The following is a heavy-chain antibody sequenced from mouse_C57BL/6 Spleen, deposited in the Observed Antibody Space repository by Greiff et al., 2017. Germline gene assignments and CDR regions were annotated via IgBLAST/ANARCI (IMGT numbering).Heavy chain of an antibody. J-gene: IGHJ3*01. D-gene: IGHD3-2*02. V-gene: IGHV1-7*01. Sequence: QVQLQQSGAELAKPGASVKLSCKASGYTFTSYWMHWVKQRPGQGLEWIGYIYPSSGYTKYNQKFKDKATLTADTSSSPAYMQLSSLTYEDSAVYYCAREGSGLPLYAYWGQGTMVTVSA. CDR1: GYTFTSYW. CDR2: IYPSSGYT. CDR3: AREGSGLPLYAY.